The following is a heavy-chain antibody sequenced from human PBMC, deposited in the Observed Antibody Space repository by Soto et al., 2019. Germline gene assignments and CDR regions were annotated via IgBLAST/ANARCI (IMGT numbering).Heavy chain of an antibody. Sequence: QVQLVQSGAEVKKPGSSVKVSCKASGGTFSSYAISWVRQAPGQGLEWMGGIIPIFGTANYAQKFQGRVTITADESTSTAYMELSSLRSEDTAVYYCARANPVSYYGSGSYYYGGMDVWGQGTTVTVSS. CDR2: IIPIFGTA. CDR1: GGTFSSYA. D-gene: IGHD3-10*01. CDR3: ARANPVSYYGSGSYYYGGMDV. J-gene: IGHJ6*02. V-gene: IGHV1-69*01.